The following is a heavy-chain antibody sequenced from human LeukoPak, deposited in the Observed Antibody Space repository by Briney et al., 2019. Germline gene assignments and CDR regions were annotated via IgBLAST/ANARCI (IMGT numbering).Heavy chain of an antibody. D-gene: IGHD3-22*01. V-gene: IGHV1-2*02. CDR1: GYTFTGYY. CDR3: AREPTYSSGYYWVRVYYYMDV. J-gene: IGHJ6*03. Sequence: ASVKVSCKASGYTFTGYYMHWVRQAPGQGLEWMGWINPNSGGTNYAQKFQGRVTMTRDTSISTAYMELSRLRSDDTAVYYCAREPTYSSGYYWVRVYYYMDVWGKGTTVTVSS. CDR2: INPNSGGT.